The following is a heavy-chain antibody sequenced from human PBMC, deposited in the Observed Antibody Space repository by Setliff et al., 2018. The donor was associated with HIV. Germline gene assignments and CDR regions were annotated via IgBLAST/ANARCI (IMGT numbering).Heavy chain of an antibody. V-gene: IGHV4-4*07. CDR1: VGSVTSYY. Sequence: SETLSLTCTVSVGSVTSYYWSWIRQPAGKRLEWIGRISISGDTNYNPSLKSRATMSLDTSKNQCSLKLNSVTAADTAMYYCARDPTTGVDYWGQGTLVTVSS. J-gene: IGHJ4*02. CDR2: ISISGDT. D-gene: IGHD4-4*01. CDR3: ARDPTTGVDY.